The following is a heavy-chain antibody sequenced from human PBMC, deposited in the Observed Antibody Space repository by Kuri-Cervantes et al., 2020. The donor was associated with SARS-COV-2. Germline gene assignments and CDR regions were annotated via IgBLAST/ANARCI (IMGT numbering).Heavy chain of an antibody. CDR2: IYHSGST. CDR1: GYSISSGYY. J-gene: IGHJ2*01. V-gene: IGHV4-38-2*02. D-gene: IGHD6-13*01. Sequence: SETLSLTCTVSGYSISSGYYWGWIRQPPGKGLEWIGSIYHSGSTYYNPSLKSRVTISVDTSKNQFSLKLTSVTAADTAVYYCARLAGYSSSWYPYWYFDLWGRGTLVTVSS. CDR3: ARLAGYSSSWYPYWYFDL.